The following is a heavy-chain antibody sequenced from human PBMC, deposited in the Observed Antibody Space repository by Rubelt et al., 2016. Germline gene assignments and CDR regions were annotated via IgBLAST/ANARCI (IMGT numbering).Heavy chain of an antibody. CDR3: ARDYCSGGSCYSVFDY. V-gene: IGHV1-2*02. CDR1: GYTFTGYY. J-gene: IGHJ4*02. CDR2: INPNSGAP. Sequence: QVQLVQSGAEVKKPGASVKVSCKASGYTFTGYYMHWVRQAPGQGLEWMGWINPNSGAPNYAQKCQGRVTRTRYTSISTAYMELSRLRSDDTAVYYCARDYCSGGSCYSVFDYWGQGTLVTVSS. D-gene: IGHD2-15*01.